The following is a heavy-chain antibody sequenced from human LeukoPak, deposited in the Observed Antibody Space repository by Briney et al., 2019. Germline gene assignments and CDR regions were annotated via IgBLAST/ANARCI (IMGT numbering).Heavy chain of an antibody. J-gene: IGHJ4*02. CDR3: ARMGDGGYFDY. V-gene: IGHV3-33*01. CDR1: GFTFSSYG. D-gene: IGHD2-21*01. Sequence: GRSLRLSCAASGFTFSSYGMHWVRQAPGKGLEWVAVIWYDGSNKYYADSVKGRFTISRDNSKNTLYLQMNSLRAEDTAVYYCARMGDGGYFDYWGQGSLVTVSS. CDR2: IWYDGSNK.